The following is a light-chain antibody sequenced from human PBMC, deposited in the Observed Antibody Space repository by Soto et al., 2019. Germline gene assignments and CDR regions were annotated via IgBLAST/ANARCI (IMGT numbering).Light chain of an antibody. Sequence: SALTQPASVSGAPGQSITISCTGTSSDIGAYNYVSWYQQYPGQAPKLLIYEVSRRPSGVSHRFSGSKSVNTASLTISGLQAEDEAHYYCNSYTTINTSVFGTGTKVTVL. J-gene: IGLJ1*01. V-gene: IGLV2-14*01. CDR1: SSDIGAYNY. CDR3: NSYTTINTSV. CDR2: EVS.